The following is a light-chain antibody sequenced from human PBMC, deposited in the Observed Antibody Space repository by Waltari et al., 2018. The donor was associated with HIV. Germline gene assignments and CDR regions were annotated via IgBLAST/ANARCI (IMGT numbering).Light chain of an antibody. J-gene: IGLJ1*01. V-gene: IGLV1-44*01. CDR3: AARDDSLNAYV. Sequence: QSVLTQPPSASGTPGQSVTISCSGTTSNIGSNPVNWYQHLPGTAPKLLIYRDNLRPSGVPDRFSGSKSGTSASLAISGLQSEDDSDYYCAARDDSLNAYVFGTGTKVTVL. CDR1: TSNIGSNP. CDR2: RDN.